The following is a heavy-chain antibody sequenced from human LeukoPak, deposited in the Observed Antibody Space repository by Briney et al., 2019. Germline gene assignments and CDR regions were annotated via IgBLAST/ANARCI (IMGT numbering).Heavy chain of an antibody. CDR1: GFTVSSTY. V-gene: IGHV3-53*05. J-gene: IGHJ6*02. CDR3: AKDIQAPLCSSTSCYTDYYYGMDV. CDR2: IYSGGNI. D-gene: IGHD2-2*02. Sequence: GGSLRLSCAASGFTVSSTYMSWVRQAPGKGLEWVSVIYSGGNIYYIESVKGRFTISRDNAKNSLYLQMNSLRAEDTALYYCAKDIQAPLCSSTSCYTDYYYGMDVWGQGTTVTVSS.